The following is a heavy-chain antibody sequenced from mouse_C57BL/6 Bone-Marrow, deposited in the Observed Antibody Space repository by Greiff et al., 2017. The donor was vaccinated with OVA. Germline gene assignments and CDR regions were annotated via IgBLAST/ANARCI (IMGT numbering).Heavy chain of an antibody. Sequence: VQLQQSGAELVKPGASVKLSCTASGFNIKDYYMHWVKQRTEQGLEWIGRIDPEDGETKYAPQFPGKATITADTSSNTAYLQLSSLTSEDTAVYYCARCIYYYGYFDYWGQGTTLTVSS. CDR1: GFNIKDYY. V-gene: IGHV14-2*01. J-gene: IGHJ2*01. D-gene: IGHD1-1*01. CDR3: ARCIYYYGYFDY. CDR2: IDPEDGET.